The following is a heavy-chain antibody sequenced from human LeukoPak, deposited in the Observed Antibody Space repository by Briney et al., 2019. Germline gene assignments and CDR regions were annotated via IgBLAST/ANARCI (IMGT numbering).Heavy chain of an antibody. J-gene: IGHJ4*02. Sequence: GGSLRLSCAASGFTVSSGYMSWVRQAPGKGLEWVSVIYSGGGTKYADSVKGRFTIFRDNSKNTLHLQMNSLRAEDTAVYYCTRESWDNWGQGTLVTVSS. D-gene: IGHD3-10*01. CDR2: IYSGGGT. CDR3: TRESWDN. CDR1: GFTVSSGY. V-gene: IGHV3-66*01.